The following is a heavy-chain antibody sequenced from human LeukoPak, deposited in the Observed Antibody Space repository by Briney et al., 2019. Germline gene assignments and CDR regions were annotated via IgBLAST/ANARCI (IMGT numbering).Heavy chain of an antibody. V-gene: IGHV3-23*01. CDR2: ITTGGTR. J-gene: IGHJ3*02. CDR3: ASGASRWSLDVFDI. Sequence: GGSLRLSCAASGFSFSSYAMTWVRQAPGQGLEWVSGITTGGTRYNADSVKGRFTISRDNSKNTLYLQMSSLRAEDTAVYYCASGASRWSLDVFDIWGQGTMVTVSS. D-gene: IGHD6-13*01. CDR1: GFSFSSYA.